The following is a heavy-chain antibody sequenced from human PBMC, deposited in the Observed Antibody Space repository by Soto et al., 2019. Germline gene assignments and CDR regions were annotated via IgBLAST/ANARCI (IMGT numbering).Heavy chain of an antibody. CDR1: GFTFTNYA. CDR2: ISYDGSNN. D-gene: IGHD3-22*01. CDR3: ARSYYYDSSGHYSGPGYYFDY. Sequence: PGGSLRLSCAPAGFTFTNYAMPWVRQAPGKGLEKVAVISYDGSNNYYADSVKGRFTISRANSNNTLYLQMNSLRADDTAAYYCARSYYYDSSGHYSGPGYYFDYWGQGTLVTVSS. J-gene: IGHJ4*02. V-gene: IGHV3-30-3*01.